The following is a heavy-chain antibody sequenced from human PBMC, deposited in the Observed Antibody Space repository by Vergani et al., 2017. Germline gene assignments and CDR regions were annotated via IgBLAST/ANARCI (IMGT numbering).Heavy chain of an antibody. CDR1: GASVNSYY. CDR3: ARHLRGYSYGVFDY. Sequence: QVKLQESGPGLVKPSETLSLTCTVSGASVNSYYWGWIRQSPEKGLEWIGSLYASGSTYYSPSLKSRVAISIDTSKNHFSLRLSSVTAADTAVYYCARHLRGYSYGVFDYWGQGTLVTVSS. J-gene: IGHJ4*02. D-gene: IGHD5-18*01. V-gene: IGHV4-38-2*02. CDR2: LYASGST.